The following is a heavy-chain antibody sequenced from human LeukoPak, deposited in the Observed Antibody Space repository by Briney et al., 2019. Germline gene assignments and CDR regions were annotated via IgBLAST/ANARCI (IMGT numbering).Heavy chain of an antibody. CDR3: ARDLSWFGEFDY. V-gene: IGHV3-33*01. CDR2: IWYDGSNK. J-gene: IGHJ4*02. D-gene: IGHD3-10*01. CDR1: GFTFSSYG. Sequence: AGGSLRLSCAASGFTFSSYGMHWVRQAPGKGLEWVAVIWYDGSNKYYADSVKGLFTISRDNSKNTLYLQMNSLRAEDTAVYYCARDLSWFGEFDYWGQGTLVTVSS.